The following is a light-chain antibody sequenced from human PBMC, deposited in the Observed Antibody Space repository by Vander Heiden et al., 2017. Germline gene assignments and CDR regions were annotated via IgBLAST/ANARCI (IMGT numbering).Light chain of an antibody. Sequence: QSALTQPRSVSGSPGQSVTISCPGTCSDVGVYNFVAWSTQLPGKAHKVIIYDVTKRPSGVPDRFSGSKSGTTTSLTISGLQAEDEADYYSSSYAGFYTWVFGGGTKLTVL. CDR2: DVT. V-gene: IGLV2-11*01. CDR3: SSYAGFYTWV. J-gene: IGLJ2*01. CDR1: CSDVGVYNF.